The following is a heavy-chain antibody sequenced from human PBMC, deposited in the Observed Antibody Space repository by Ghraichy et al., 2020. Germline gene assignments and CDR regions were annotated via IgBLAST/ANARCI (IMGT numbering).Heavy chain of an antibody. J-gene: IGHJ6*03. CDR1: GFTFSSYA. CDR2: ISGSGGST. Sequence: GGSLRLSCAASGFTFSSYAMSWVRQAPGKGLEWVSGISGSGGSTYYADSVKGRFTISRDNSKNTLYLQMNSLRAEDTAVYYCAKQRGSCYPYYYHVYVWGTGTPVTFSS. D-gene: IGHD1-26*01. V-gene: IGHV3-23*01. CDR3: AKQRGSCYPYYYHVYV.